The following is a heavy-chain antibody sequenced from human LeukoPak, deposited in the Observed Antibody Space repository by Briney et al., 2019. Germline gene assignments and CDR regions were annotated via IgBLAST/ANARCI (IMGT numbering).Heavy chain of an antibody. J-gene: IGHJ6*03. CDR1: GFTFSSYA. D-gene: IGHD1-26*01. V-gene: IGHV3-30*04. CDR2: ISYDGSNK. CDR3: AKSLFVEVGATIRWDYMDV. Sequence: PGRSLRLSCAASGFTFSSYAMHWVRQAPGKGLEWVALISYDGSNKNYADSVKGRLTISRDISKNTLYLQMNSLRAEDTAVYYCAKSLFVEVGATIRWDYMDVWGKGTTVTVSS.